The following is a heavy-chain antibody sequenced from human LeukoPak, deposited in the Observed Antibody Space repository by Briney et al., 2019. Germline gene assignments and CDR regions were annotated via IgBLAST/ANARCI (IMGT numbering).Heavy chain of an antibody. CDR3: ARGLSRLGYYDSRKYYFDY. D-gene: IGHD3-22*01. Sequence: SETLSLTCAVYGGSFSGYYWSWIRQPPGKGLEWIGEINHSGSTNYNPSLKRRVTISVDTSKNQFSLKLSSVTAADTAVYYCARGLSRLGYYDSRKYYFDYWGQGTLVTVSS. V-gene: IGHV4-34*01. CDR1: GGSFSGYY. CDR2: INHSGST. J-gene: IGHJ4*02.